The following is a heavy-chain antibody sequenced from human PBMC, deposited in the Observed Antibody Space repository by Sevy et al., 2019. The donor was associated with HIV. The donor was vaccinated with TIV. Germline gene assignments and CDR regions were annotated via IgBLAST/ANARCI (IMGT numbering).Heavy chain of an antibody. D-gene: IGHD4-17*01. CDR3: ARGHVKDGDFGDYYYYAMDV. Sequence: GGSLRLSCAASGFTFSDYYMSWIRQAPGKGLEWLSYISGSDNIIYYADSARGRFTISRDNAKNSLYLQMNSLRAEDTAVYYCARGHVKDGDFGDYYYYAMDVWGQGTSVTVSS. CDR1: GFTFSDYY. J-gene: IGHJ6*02. V-gene: IGHV3-11*01. CDR2: ISGSDNII.